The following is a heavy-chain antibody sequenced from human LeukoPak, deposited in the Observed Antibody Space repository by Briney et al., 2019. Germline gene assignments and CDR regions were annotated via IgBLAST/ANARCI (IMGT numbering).Heavy chain of an antibody. CDR2: ISGSGGST. V-gene: IGHV3-23*01. CDR1: GFTFSSYA. J-gene: IGHJ4*02. Sequence: GGSLRLSCAASGFTFSSYAMSWVRQAPGKGLEWVSAISGSGGSTYYADSVKGRFTISRDNSKNTLYLQMNSLRAEDTAVYYCAKGPHDWNDGRDFDYWGQGTLVTVSS. D-gene: IGHD1-1*01. CDR3: AKGPHDWNDGRDFDY.